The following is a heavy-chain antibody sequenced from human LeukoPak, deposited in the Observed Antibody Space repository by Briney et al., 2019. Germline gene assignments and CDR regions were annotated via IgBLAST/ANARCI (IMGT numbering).Heavy chain of an antibody. D-gene: IGHD2/OR15-2a*01. Sequence: PGGSLRLSCAASGFTFSSYAMSWVRQAPGKGLEWVADIKHDGSETYYVDSVKGRFTISRDNAKNSLYLQMNSLRAEDTAVFYCARVPFTQGYYGSVTFYGFDYWGQGTLVTVSP. CDR1: GFTFSSYA. J-gene: IGHJ4*02. CDR3: ARVPFTQGYYGSVTFYGFDY. CDR2: IKHDGSET. V-gene: IGHV3-7*01.